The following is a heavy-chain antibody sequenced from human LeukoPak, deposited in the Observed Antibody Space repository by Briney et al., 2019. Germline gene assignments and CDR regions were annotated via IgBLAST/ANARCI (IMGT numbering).Heavy chain of an antibody. D-gene: IGHD5-18*01. V-gene: IGHV1-69*05. CDR2: IIPIFGTA. CDR1: GGTFSSYA. Sequence: SVKVSCKASGGTFSSYAISWVRQAPGQGLEWMGGIIPIFGTANYAQKFQGRVTITTDESTSTAYMELSSLRSEDTAVYYCARVDTAMKVFDYWGQGTPVTVSS. CDR3: ARVDTAMKVFDY. J-gene: IGHJ4*02.